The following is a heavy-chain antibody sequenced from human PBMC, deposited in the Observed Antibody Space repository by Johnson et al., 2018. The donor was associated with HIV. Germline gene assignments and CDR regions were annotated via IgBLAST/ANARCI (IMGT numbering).Heavy chain of an antibody. D-gene: IGHD3-10*01. Sequence: MLLVESGGGVVRPGGSMRLSCAASGFTFSSYSMHWVRQAPGEGLEYVSGTDNKGRTTYYATSVKGRFTIFRDNSKNTLYLQMGSLRAEDMAVYYCARASGEWDALDIWGQGTMVTVSS. CDR1: GFTFSSYS. J-gene: IGHJ3*02. V-gene: IGHV3-64*01. CDR2: TDNKGRTT. CDR3: ARASGEWDALDI.